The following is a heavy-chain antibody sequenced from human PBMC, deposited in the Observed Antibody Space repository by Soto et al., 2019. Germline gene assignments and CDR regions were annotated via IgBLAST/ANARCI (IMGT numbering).Heavy chain of an antibody. CDR3: AKDKLAEEGLADC. J-gene: IGHJ4*02. CDR2: ISWNSGSI. CDR1: GFTFDDYA. Sequence: EVHLVESGGGLVQPGRSLRLSCAASGFTFDDYAMHWVRQAPGKGLEWVSGISWNSGSIGDADSVKGRFTVSRDNAKNPLYLQMNSLRDEDTAFYYCAKDKLAEEGLADCWGQGTLVTVSS. V-gene: IGHV3-9*01.